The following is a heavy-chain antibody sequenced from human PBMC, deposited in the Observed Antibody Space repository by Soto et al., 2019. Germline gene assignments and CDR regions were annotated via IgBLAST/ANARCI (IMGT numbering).Heavy chain of an antibody. J-gene: IGHJ4*02. V-gene: IGHV3-48*04. D-gene: IGHD2-15*01. CDR3: VKDMQLWRLDS. CDR2: ISSSSSTI. CDR1: GFSFSSYN. Sequence: GGSLRLSCSASGFSFSSYNMNWVRQAPGKGLEWVSYISSSSSTIYYADSVKGRFTISRDNAKNTLYLRMNSLRAEDTAVYYCVKDMQLWRLDSWGQGTLVAVSS.